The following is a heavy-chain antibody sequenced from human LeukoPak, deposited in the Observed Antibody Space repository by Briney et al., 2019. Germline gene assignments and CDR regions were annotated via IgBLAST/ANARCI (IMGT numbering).Heavy chain of an antibody. CDR2: IYYSGST. D-gene: IGHD3-9*01. CDR3: ARVGDILTLDY. CDR1: GGSISSSSYY. V-gene: IGHV4-61*01. Sequence: SETLSLTCTVSGGSISSSSYYWSWIRQPPGKGLEWIGYIYYSGSTNYNPSLKSRVTISVDTSKNQFSLKLSSVTAADTAVYYCARVGDILTLDYWGQGTLVTVSS. J-gene: IGHJ4*02.